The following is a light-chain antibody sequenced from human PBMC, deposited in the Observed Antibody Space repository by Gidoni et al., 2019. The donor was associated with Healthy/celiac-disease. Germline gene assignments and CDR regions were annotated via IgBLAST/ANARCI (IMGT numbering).Light chain of an antibody. J-gene: IGKJ4*01. CDR1: QGISNY. CDR2: AES. CDR3: QKYKSAPLT. Sequence: IQITQSPSPLSASVGDRVTITGRASQGISNYLAWNKQKPGKVPKLLIYAESILQSGVPSRFSASGSGTDFTLTIRSLQPEDVATYYCQKYKSAPLTFGGGTKVEIK. V-gene: IGKV1-27*01.